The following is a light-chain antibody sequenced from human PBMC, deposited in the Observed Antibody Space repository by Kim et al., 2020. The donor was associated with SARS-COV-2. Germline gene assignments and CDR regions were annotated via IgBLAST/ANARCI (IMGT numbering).Light chain of an antibody. V-gene: IGKV4-1*01. J-gene: IGKJ1*01. Sequence: DIVMTQSPHSLAVSLGERATINCKSSQSVLYSSNNKNYLAWYQQKPGQPPKLLIYWASTRESGVPDRFSGSGSGTDFTLTISSLQAEDVAVYYCQQYYSTPTFGQGTKVDIK. CDR3: QQYYSTPT. CDR2: WAS. CDR1: QSVLYSSNNKNY.